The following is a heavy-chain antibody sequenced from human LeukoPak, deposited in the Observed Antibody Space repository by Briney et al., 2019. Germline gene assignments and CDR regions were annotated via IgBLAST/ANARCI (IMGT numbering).Heavy chain of an antibody. Sequence: ASVKVSCKASGYTFTSYGISWVRQAPGQGLEWMGWISAYNGNTNYAQKFQGRVTITADESTSTAYMELSSLRSEDTAVYYCARASLLGAFDIWGQGTMVTVSS. CDR2: ISAYNGNT. CDR1: GYTFTSYG. V-gene: IGHV1-18*01. J-gene: IGHJ3*02. CDR3: ARASLLGAFDI.